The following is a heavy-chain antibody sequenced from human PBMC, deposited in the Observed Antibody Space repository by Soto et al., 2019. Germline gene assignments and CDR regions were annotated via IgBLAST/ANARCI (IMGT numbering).Heavy chain of an antibody. D-gene: IGHD2-21*01. CDR1: GGSVSGYY. V-gene: IGHV4-34*01. CDR2: INHSGST. CDR3: ARDKIPGLFDY. Sequence: SETMDLTCAVCGGSVSGYYGTWIRQPPGTGLEWIGEINHSGSTNYNPSLKSRVTISVDTSKNQFSLKLTSVTAADTAVYYCARDKIPGLFDYWGQGTLVTVSS. J-gene: IGHJ4*02.